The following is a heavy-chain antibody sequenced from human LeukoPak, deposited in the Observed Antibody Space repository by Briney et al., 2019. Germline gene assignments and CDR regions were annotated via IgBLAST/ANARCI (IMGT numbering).Heavy chain of an antibody. J-gene: IGHJ4*02. CDR1: GFTVSANY. Sequence: GGSLRLSCAASGFTVSANYISWVRQAPGKGLEWVSVMYRDGTTYYTESVKGRFTLSRDYSRSTLYLQMNSLRAEDTAVYYCASGSGVYMFFDCWGQGNLVTVSS. D-gene: IGHD3-10*01. CDR2: MYRDGTT. CDR3: ASGSGVYMFFDC. V-gene: IGHV3-53*01.